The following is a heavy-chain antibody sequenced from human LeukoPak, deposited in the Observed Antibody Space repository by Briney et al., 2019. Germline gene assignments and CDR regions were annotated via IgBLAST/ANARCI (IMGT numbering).Heavy chain of an antibody. D-gene: IGHD5-18*01. CDR3: ARDMMDTAMSPI. J-gene: IGHJ3*02. CDR2: IRYDGSNK. V-gene: IGHV3-30*02. CDR1: GFTFSSYG. Sequence: PGGSLRLSCAASGFTFSSYGMHWVRQAPGKGLEWVAFIRYDGSNKYYADSVKGRFTISRDNSKNTLYLQMNSLRAEDTAVYYCARDMMDTAMSPIWGQGRMVTVSS.